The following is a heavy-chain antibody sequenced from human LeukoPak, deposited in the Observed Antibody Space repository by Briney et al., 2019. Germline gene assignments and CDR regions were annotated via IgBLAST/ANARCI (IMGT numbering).Heavy chain of an antibody. J-gene: IGHJ6*02. V-gene: IGHV4-59*01. Sequence: SETLSLTCSVSDGSINSYYWNWIRRPPGKGLEWIGYIYYNGNTNYSPSLKSRVTMSVDTSKNLFSLKVSSVTAADTAVYYCARGRSNYYGMDVWGQGATVTVSS. CDR2: IYYNGNT. CDR1: DGSINSYY. CDR3: ARGRSNYYGMDV. D-gene: IGHD1-26*01.